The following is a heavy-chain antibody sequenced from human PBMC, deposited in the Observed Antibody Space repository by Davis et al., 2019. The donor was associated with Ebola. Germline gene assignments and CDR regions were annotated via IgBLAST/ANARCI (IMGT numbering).Heavy chain of an antibody. D-gene: IGHD3-10*01. J-gene: IGHJ5*02. CDR1: GFTFSTYS. Sequence: GESLKISCAATGFTFSTYSMSWVRQAPGKGLEWVSSISSDSDYIYYADSAKGRFTISRDNAKNTLYLQMNSLRAEDTAVYYCARTEGLWFGELPLKFDPWGQGTLVTVSS. CDR3: ARTEGLWFGELPLKFDP. CDR2: ISSDSDYI. V-gene: IGHV3-21*01.